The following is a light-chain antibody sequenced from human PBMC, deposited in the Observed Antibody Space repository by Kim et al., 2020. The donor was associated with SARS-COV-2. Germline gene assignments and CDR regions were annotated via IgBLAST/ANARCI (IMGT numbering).Light chain of an antibody. CDR1: SLQSYY. CDR2: GKN. J-gene: IGLJ2*01. V-gene: IGLV3-19*01. Sequence: ALGPTVRITCQGDSLQSYYATWYQQKPGQAPILVIYGKNNRPSGIPDRFSGSSSGNTASLTITGTQAGDEADYYCNSRDSNDNVVFGGGTQLTVL. CDR3: NSRDSNDNVV.